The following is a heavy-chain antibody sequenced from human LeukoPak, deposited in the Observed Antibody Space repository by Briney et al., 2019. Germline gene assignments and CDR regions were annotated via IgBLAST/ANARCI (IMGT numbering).Heavy chain of an antibody. J-gene: IGHJ4*02. CDR1: GGSISSGDYY. V-gene: IGHV4-30-4*08. Sequence: SETLSLTCTVSGGSISSGDYYWSWIRQPPGKGLEWIGYIYYSGSTYYNPSLKSRVTISVDTSKNQFSLKLSSVTAADTAVYYCATGLGSKGFDYWGQGTLVTVSS. D-gene: IGHD3-16*01. CDR2: IYYSGST. CDR3: ATGLGSKGFDY.